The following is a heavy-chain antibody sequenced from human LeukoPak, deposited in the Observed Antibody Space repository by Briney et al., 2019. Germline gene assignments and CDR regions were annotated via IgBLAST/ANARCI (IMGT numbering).Heavy chain of an antibody. D-gene: IGHD3-10*01. CDR1: GFTFSTNA. J-gene: IGHJ4*01. CDR2: ISGSGAST. CDR3: ARAGPYGSGSYCAY. Sequence: GGSLRLSCLTSGFTFSTNAMSWVRQAPGKGLEWISGISGSGASTYYADSVTGRFTISRDNSKNTLYLQINSLRAEDTAVYYCARAGPYGSGSYCAYWGHGTLVTVSS. V-gene: IGHV3-23*01.